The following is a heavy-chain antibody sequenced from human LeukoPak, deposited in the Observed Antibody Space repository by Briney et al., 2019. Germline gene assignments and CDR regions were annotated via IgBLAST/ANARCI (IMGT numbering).Heavy chain of an antibody. V-gene: IGHV1-46*01. Sequence: ASVKVSCKASGYTFTSYDINWVRQATGQGLEWMGIINPSGGSTSYAQKFQGRVTMTRDMSTSTVYMELSSLRSEDTAVYYCARGDGSGSYYYRNFYYMDVWGKGTTVTVSS. CDR2: INPSGGST. CDR1: GYTFTSYD. D-gene: IGHD3-10*01. CDR3: ARGDGSGSYYYRNFYYMDV. J-gene: IGHJ6*03.